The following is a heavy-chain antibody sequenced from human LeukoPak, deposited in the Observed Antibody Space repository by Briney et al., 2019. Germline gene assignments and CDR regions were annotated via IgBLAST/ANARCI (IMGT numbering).Heavy chain of an antibody. CDR3: ARSYYDILTGSWADY. J-gene: IGHJ4*02. D-gene: IGHD3-9*01. CDR1: GGTFSSYA. V-gene: IGHV1-18*01. CDR2: ISAYNGNT. Sequence: ASVKVSCKASGGTFSSYAISWVRQAPGQGLEWMGWISAYNGNTNYAQKLQGRVTMTTDTSTSTAYMELRSLRSDDTAVYYCARSYYDILTGSWADYWGQGTLVTVSS.